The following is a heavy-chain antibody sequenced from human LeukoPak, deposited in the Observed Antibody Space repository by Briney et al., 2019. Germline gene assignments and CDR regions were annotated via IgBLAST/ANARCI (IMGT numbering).Heavy chain of an antibody. D-gene: IGHD3-9*01. J-gene: IGHJ2*01. CDR3: ARGAPYYDILTGYPTVGYFDL. CDR2: VYRSGST. Sequence: SETLSLTCTVSGGSISTYYWNWIRQPAGKGLEWIGRVYRSGSTNYNPSLKSRVTISVDTSKNQFSLKLSSVTAAYTAVYYCARGAPYYDILTGYPTVGYFDLWGRGTLVTVSS. V-gene: IGHV4-4*07. CDR1: GGSISTYY.